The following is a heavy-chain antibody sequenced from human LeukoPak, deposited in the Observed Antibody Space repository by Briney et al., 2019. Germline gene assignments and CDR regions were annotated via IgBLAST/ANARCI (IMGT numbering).Heavy chain of an antibody. Sequence: GGSLRLSCAVSGLTFSSSWMDWVRQAPGKGLEWVANIKQDGSEKYYVDSVKGRFTISRDNAKNSLYLQMNSLRAEDTAVYYCARPLRYYDSSGYYYWGQGTLVTVSS. CDR3: ARPLRYYDSSGYYY. V-gene: IGHV3-7*01. J-gene: IGHJ4*02. D-gene: IGHD3-22*01. CDR2: IKQDGSEK. CDR1: GLTFSSSW.